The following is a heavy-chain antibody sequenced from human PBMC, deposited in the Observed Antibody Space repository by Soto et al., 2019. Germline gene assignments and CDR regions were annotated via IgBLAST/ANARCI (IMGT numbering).Heavy chain of an antibody. CDR3: TRDVTDSVLDV. Sequence: QMQLVESGGGVVQPGNSLRLSCAASGFIFSNYAMHWVRQAPGKGLEWVSLISHDGRYIYYADSVKGRFAISRANSKKSLELIMTSLRREDSAVYCWTRDVTDSVLDVWGQGTTVNVSS. V-gene: IGHV3-30*03. CDR2: ISHDGRYI. D-gene: IGHD2-21*02. J-gene: IGHJ6*02. CDR1: GFIFSNYA.